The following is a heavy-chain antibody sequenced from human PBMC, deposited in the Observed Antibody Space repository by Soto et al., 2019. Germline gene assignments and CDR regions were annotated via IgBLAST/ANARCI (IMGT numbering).Heavy chain of an antibody. Sequence: QVQLQESGPRLVKPLGTLSLSCAVSSGSISSNNWWSWVRQPPGKGLEWIGEIYHSGSSNYNPSLKSRVTMSVDKSKSQISLDLSSVSAADTAVYYCARAPIAAGMDVWGKGTKVTVSS. CDR3: ARAPIAAGMDV. CDR2: IYHSGSS. D-gene: IGHD6-25*01. J-gene: IGHJ6*03. CDR1: SGSISSNNW. V-gene: IGHV4-4*02.